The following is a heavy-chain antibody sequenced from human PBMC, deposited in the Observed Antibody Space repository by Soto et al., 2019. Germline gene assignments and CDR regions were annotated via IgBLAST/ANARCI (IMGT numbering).Heavy chain of an antibody. CDR2: TYYRPKWYN. D-gene: IGHD6-13*01. Sequence: SQTLSLTCAISGDSVSSNSAAWNWIRQSPSRGLEWLGRTYYRPKWYNDYGVSVKSRITINPDTSKNQFSLQLNSVTPEDTAVYYCASARSTWGSTWYFDYWAQGTLVTVSS. V-gene: IGHV6-1*01. CDR1: GDSVSSNSAA. CDR3: ASARSTWGSTWYFDY. J-gene: IGHJ4*02.